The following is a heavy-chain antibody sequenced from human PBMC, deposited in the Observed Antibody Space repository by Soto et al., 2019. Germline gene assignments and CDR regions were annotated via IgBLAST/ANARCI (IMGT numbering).Heavy chain of an antibody. Sequence: QVQLVQSGAEVKNPGSSVKVSCKASGGTFSSYAISWVRQAPGQGLEWMGGIIPIFGTSNYEQKFQGRVTITADESTSTAYMELSSLRSEDTAVYYCARVIARHYYDSRRVLSGMDVWGQGTTVTVSS. D-gene: IGHD3-22*01. J-gene: IGHJ6*02. CDR1: GGTFSSYA. V-gene: IGHV1-69*01. CDR2: IIPIFGTS. CDR3: ARVIARHYYDSRRVLSGMDV.